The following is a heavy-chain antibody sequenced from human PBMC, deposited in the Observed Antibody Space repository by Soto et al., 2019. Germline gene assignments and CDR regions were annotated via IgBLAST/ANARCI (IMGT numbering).Heavy chain of an antibody. CDR2: ISAYNGNT. D-gene: IGHD6-19*01. V-gene: IGHV1-18*01. J-gene: IGHJ6*03. CDR1: GYSFTNYG. CDR3: ARDRGVAPPVAGNTHYYYYMDV. Sequence: QDQLLQSGVEVKKPRASVKVSCKASGYSFTNYGITWVRQAPGQGFEWMGWISAYNGNTNYAQKFQGRVTMTTDASTSTAYLELRSLRSDDTAVYYCARDRGVAPPVAGNTHYYYYMDVWGKGTTVTVSS.